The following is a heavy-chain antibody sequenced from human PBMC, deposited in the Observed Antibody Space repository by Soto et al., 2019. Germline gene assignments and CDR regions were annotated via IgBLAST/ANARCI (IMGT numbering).Heavy chain of an antibody. J-gene: IGHJ4*02. D-gene: IGHD5-18*01. CDR2: IKQDGIEK. CDR1: GFTCSSAW. Sequence: EVQLVESGGGLVQPGGSLRLSCAASGFTCSSAWMSWVRQAPGKGLEWVACIKQDGIEKYYVDSVKGRFIVSRDNAKNSLYLQMNSLRAEDTALYYCAGLDTATVTNPSNCWGQGTLVTVSS. V-gene: IGHV3-7*01. CDR3: AGLDTATVTNPSNC.